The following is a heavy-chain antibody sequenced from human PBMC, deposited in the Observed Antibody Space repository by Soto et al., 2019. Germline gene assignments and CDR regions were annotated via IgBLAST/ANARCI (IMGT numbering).Heavy chain of an antibody. V-gene: IGHV1-8*01. J-gene: IGHJ5*02. CDR1: GYTFTSYD. D-gene: IGHD6-19*01. Sequence: QVQLVQSGAEVKKPGASVKVSCKTSGYTFTSYDIHWVRQATGKGPEWMGWMNPYSGNTVYAQKFQGRIIMTRNTSMSTAYMELSSLRSEDTAVYYCARTRFVAVAGTWGQGTLVTVSS. CDR2: MNPYSGNT. CDR3: ARTRFVAVAGT.